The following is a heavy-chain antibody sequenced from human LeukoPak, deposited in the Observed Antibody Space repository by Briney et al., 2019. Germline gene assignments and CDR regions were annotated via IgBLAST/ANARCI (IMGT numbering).Heavy chain of an antibody. CDR3: ARGFEIFDY. CDR2: ISYDGSNK. V-gene: IGHV3-30-3*01. CDR1: GFTFSGYA. Sequence: GGSLRLSCVASGFTFSGYAMHWVRQAPGKGLEWVALISYDGSNKYYADSVKGRFTISRDNSKNTLYLQMNSLRDDDTAVYYCARGFEIFDYWGQGTLVTVSS. D-gene: IGHD3-9*01. J-gene: IGHJ4*02.